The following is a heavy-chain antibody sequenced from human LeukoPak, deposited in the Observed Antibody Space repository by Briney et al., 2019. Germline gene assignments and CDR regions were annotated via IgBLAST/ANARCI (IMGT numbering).Heavy chain of an antibody. J-gene: IGHJ5*02. CDR1: GYTFTSYG. Sequence: ASVKVSCKASGYTFTSYGISWVRQAPGQGLEWMGWISAYNGNTNYAQKLQGRVTMTTDTSTSTAYMELRSLRSEDTAVYYCARDPYDFWSGYSGFDPWGQGTLVTVSS. D-gene: IGHD3-3*01. V-gene: IGHV1-18*01. CDR2: ISAYNGNT. CDR3: ARDPYDFWSGYSGFDP.